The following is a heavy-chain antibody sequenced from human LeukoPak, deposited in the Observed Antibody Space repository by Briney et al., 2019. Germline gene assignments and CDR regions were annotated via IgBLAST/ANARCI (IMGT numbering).Heavy chain of an antibody. Sequence: ASVKVSCKASGYTFTSYGISWVRQAPGQGLEWMGWISAYNGNTNYAQKLQGRVTITRNTSISTAYMELSSLRSEDTAVYYCARGRGYRFDYWGQGTLVTVSS. CDR1: GYTFTSYG. V-gene: IGHV1-18*01. D-gene: IGHD6-13*01. J-gene: IGHJ4*02. CDR3: ARGRGYRFDY. CDR2: ISAYNGNT.